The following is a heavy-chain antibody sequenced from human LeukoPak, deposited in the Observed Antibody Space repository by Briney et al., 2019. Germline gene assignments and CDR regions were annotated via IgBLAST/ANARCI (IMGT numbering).Heavy chain of an antibody. CDR1: GFTFSSYA. CDR2: IISSSSYI. V-gene: IGHV3-21*01. Sequence: GGSLRLSCAASGFTFSSYAMSWVRQAPGKGLEWVAYIISSSSYIEYADSVKGRFTISRDNAKNLVYLQMNSLRAEDTAVYYCARGFTGIWGQGTMVTVSS. CDR3: ARGFTGI. D-gene: IGHD3-10*01. J-gene: IGHJ3*02.